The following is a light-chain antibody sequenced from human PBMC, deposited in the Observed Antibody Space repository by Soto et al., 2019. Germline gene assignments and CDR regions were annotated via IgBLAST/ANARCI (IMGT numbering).Light chain of an antibody. CDR3: QQRSNWPPNT. CDR2: DAS. CDR1: QSVSSY. V-gene: IGKV3-11*01. J-gene: IGKJ2*01. Sequence: ELVLTQSPATLSLSPGERATLSCRASQSVSSYLAWYQQKPGQAPRLLIYDASNRATGIPTRFSGSGSGTAFTLTISSLEPEDFAVYYCQQRSNWPPNTFGQGTKLEIK.